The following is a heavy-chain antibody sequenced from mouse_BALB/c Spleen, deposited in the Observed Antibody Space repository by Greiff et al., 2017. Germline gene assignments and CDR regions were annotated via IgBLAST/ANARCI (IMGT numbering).Heavy chain of an antibody. J-gene: IGHJ4*01. CDR2: IDPSDSYT. V-gene: IGHV1S127*01. CDR3: ARGGGYYAMDY. CDR1: GYTFTSYW. Sequence: QVQLQQSGAELVKPGASVKMSCKASGYTFTSYWMHWVKQRPGQGLEWIGTIDPSDSYTSYNQKFKGKATLTVDTSSSTAYMQLSSLTSEDSAVYYCARGGGYYAMDYWGQGTSVTVSS.